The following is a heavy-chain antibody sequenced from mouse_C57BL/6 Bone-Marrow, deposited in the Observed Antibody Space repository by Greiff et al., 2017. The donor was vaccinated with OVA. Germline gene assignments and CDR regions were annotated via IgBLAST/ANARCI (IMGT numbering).Heavy chain of an antibody. CDR1: GYTFTSYW. CDR2: IHPNSGST. D-gene: IGHD2-5*01. J-gene: IGHJ1*03. CDR3: AIRYSNFWYFDV. Sequence: QVQLQQPGAELVKPGASVKLSCKASGYTFTSYWMHWVKQRPGQGLEWIGMIHPNSGSTNYTEQFQSKATLTVAHSSSTSYMQLISLTSEDAAVYYWAIRYSNFWYFDVWGTGTTVTVSS. V-gene: IGHV1-64*01.